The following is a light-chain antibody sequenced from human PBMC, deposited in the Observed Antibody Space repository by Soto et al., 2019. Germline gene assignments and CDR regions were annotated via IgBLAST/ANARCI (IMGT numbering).Light chain of an antibody. Sequence: QSGLSEPLSVSGSPGQSVTISCTGTSSDVGGYDYVSWYQQRPGKAPKLLIYDVTKRPSGVPDRFSGSKSGNTASLTISGLQAEDEADFYCCSYGGSFPYVFGTGTKVTVL. V-gene: IGLV2-11*01. CDR3: CSYGGSFPYV. CDR1: SSDVGGYDY. CDR2: DVT. J-gene: IGLJ1*01.